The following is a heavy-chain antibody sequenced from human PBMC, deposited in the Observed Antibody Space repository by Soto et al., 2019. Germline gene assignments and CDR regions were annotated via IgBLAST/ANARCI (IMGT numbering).Heavy chain of an antibody. J-gene: IGHJ4*02. V-gene: IGHV1-18*01. CDR2: ISAYNGNT. CDR3: ARHLDSSGYYSHFDY. D-gene: IGHD3-22*01. CDR1: GYTFTSYG. Sequence: ASVKVSCKASGYTFTSYGISWVRQAPGQGLEWMGWISAYNGNTNYAQKLQGRVTMTTDTSTSTAYMELRSLRSDDTAVYYCARHLDSSGYYSHFDYWGQGTLVTVSS.